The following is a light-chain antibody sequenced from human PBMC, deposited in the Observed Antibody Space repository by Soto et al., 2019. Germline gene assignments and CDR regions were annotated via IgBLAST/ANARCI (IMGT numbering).Light chain of an antibody. CDR3: QQSYSTPLT. J-gene: IGKJ4*01. CDR2: AAS. CDR1: QSISSY. Sequence: DIQMTHSPSSLSAYVIDRVTITSRASQSISSYLNWYQQKPGKAPKLLIYAASSLQSGVPSRFSGSGSGTDFTLTISSLQPEDFATYYCQQSYSTPLTFGGGTKVDIK. V-gene: IGKV1-39*01.